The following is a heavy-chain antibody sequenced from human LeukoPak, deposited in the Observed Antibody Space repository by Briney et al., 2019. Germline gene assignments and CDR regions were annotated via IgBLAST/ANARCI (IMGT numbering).Heavy chain of an antibody. V-gene: IGHV3-69-1*01. CDR1: GFDFSAYS. J-gene: IGHJ4*02. D-gene: IGHD6-19*01. CDR2: ITSTTDI. Sequence: GGSLRLSCAASGFDFSAYSMHWVRQVPGKGLEWVSSITSTTDIYYGDSVKGRFTISRDNAKNSLYLQMNSLRAEDTAVYYCARDGIAVAKYWGQGTLVTVSS. CDR3: ARDGIAVAKY.